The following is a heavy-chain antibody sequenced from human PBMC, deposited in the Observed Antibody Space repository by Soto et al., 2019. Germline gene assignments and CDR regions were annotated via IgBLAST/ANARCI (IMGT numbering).Heavy chain of an antibody. Sequence: RGESLKISCKGSGYSFNNNWIGWVRQMPGKGLEWMGIIHPGDSDSRYSPSFQGQVTMSVDKSINTAYLQWSSLKASDTAMYYCARRDISGFPDYWGQGTLVTVSS. CDR3: ARRDISGFPDY. D-gene: IGHD3-22*01. J-gene: IGHJ4*02. V-gene: IGHV5-51*01. CDR1: GYSFNNNW. CDR2: IHPGDSDS.